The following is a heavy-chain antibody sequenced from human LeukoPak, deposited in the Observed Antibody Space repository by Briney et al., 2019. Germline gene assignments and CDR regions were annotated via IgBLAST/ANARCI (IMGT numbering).Heavy chain of an antibody. D-gene: IGHD3-10*01. V-gene: IGHV4-4*07. CDR2: ISSSGST. J-gene: IGHJ4*02. CDR1: GGSISSYY. Sequence: ASETLSLTCTVSGGSISSYYWSWIRQPPGKGLECIGRISSSGSTNYNPSLKSRVTMSVDTSKNQFFLKLSSVTAADTAVYYCARSPRRPHFYSSGSYYYYFDYWGQGTLVTVSS. CDR3: ARSPRRPHFYSSGSYYYYFDY.